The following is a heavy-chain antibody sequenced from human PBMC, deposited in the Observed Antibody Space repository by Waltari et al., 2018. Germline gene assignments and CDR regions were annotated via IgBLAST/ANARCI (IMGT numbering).Heavy chain of an antibody. CDR2: IYYSGST. J-gene: IGHJ3*02. V-gene: IGHV4-39*07. D-gene: IGHD3-22*01. Sequence: QLQLQESCPGLVKPSETLSLTCTVSGGSISSSSYYWGWIRQPPGKGLEWIGSIYYSGSTYYNPSLKSRVTISVDTSKNQFSLKLSSVTAADTAVYYCARHRNYYDSSGSFGAFDIWGQGTMVTVSS. CDR3: ARHRNYYDSSGSFGAFDI. CDR1: GGSISSSSYY.